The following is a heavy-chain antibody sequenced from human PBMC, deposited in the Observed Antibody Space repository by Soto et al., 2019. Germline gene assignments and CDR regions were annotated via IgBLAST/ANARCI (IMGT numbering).Heavy chain of an antibody. CDR2: IYWDNDK. V-gene: IGHV2-5*02. CDR3: AHSPPGSSGWYFAY. J-gene: IGHJ4*02. CDR1: GFSLSTNGVG. D-gene: IGHD6-19*01. Sequence: QITLKESGPPLVKPTQTLTVTCTFSGFSLSTNGVGVGWIRQPPGKALAWLALIYWDNDKRYSPSLKSRLTITKDTSKNQVVLTMTNMDPVDTATYYCAHSPPGSSGWYFAYWGQGTLVTVSS.